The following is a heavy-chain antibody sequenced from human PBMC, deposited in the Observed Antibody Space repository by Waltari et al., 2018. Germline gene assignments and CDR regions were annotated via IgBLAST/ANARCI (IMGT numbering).Heavy chain of an antibody. J-gene: IGHJ4*02. CDR2: VYHSGKT. CDR1: GDSISGNYW. V-gene: IGHV4-4*02. D-gene: IGHD2-2*01. CDR3: AGDRAIGLFFDY. Sequence: QVQLQESGQGLVKPSGTLSLTCAVSGDSISGNYWWSWVRQSPEKGLEWIGQVYHSGKTHYNPSLQRRVTISVDKPKNQFSLNLNSVTAADTAVYYCAGDRAIGLFFDYWGRGTLVTVSS.